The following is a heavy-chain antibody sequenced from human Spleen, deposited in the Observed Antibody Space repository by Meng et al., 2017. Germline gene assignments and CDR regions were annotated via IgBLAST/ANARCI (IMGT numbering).Heavy chain of an antibody. D-gene: IGHD4-17*01. Sequence: SCKGSGYSFTSYWIGWVRQMPGKGLEWVSLISWDGGSTYYADSVEGRLTLSRDNSKNSLYLQMNSLRAEDTALYSCAKDGRAYGSYFYYWGQGTLVTVSS. J-gene: IGHJ4*02. CDR3: AKDGRAYGSYFYY. CDR1: GYSFTSYW. V-gene: IGHV3-43D*03. CDR2: ISWDGGST.